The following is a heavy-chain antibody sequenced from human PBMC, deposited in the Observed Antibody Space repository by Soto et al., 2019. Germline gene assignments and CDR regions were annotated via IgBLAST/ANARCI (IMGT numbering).Heavy chain of an antibody. CDR1: GYSFTSYW. V-gene: IGHV5-51*01. Sequence: GESLKISCKGSGYSFTSYWIGWVRQMPGKGLEWMGIIYPGDSDTRYSPSFQGQVTISADKSISTAYLQWSSLKASDTAMYYCARPPAYDYSNYEDLLDVWGQGTTVTVSS. CDR3: ARPPAYDYSNYEDLLDV. J-gene: IGHJ6*02. D-gene: IGHD4-4*01. CDR2: IYPGDSDT.